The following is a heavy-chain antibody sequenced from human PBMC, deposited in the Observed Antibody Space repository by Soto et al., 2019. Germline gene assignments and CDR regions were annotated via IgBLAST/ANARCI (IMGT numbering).Heavy chain of an antibody. CDR2: ISSSSSYI. CDR1: GFTFSSYS. Sequence: EVQLVESGGGLVKPGGSLRLSCAASGFTFSSYSMNWVRQAPGKGLEWVSSISSSSSYIYYADSVKGRFTISRDNAKNSLYLQMNSLRVEDTAVYYCARDVTTSSSWHDYWGQGTLVTVSS. CDR3: ARDVTTSSSWHDY. D-gene: IGHD6-13*01. V-gene: IGHV3-21*01. J-gene: IGHJ4*02.